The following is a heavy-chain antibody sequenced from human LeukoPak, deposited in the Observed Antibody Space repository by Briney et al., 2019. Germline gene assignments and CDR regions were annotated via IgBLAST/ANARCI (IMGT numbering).Heavy chain of an antibody. Sequence: SETLSLTCAVSGGSVSSGGYSWSWIRQPPGKGLEWIGYIYHSGSTYYNPSLKSRVTISVDRSKNQFSLKLSSVTAADTAVYYCARAYIAAARTSYYYGMDVWGQGTTVTVSS. CDR1: GGSVSSGGYS. V-gene: IGHV4-30-2*01. CDR3: ARAYIAAARTSYYYGMDV. J-gene: IGHJ6*02. D-gene: IGHD6-13*01. CDR2: IYHSGST.